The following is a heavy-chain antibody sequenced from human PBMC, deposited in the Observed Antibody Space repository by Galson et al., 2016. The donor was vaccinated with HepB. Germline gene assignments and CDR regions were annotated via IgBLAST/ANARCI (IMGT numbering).Heavy chain of an antibody. CDR3: ARGLVGSTTAFDS. CDR1: GFSVTSSY. V-gene: IGHV3-53*04. Sequence: SLRLSCAASGFSVTSSYMSWVRQAPGKGLEWVSVIYSSGATYYAESVEGRFIISRHNSRNTVDLQMRSLRAEDTAVYYCARGLVGSTTAFDSWGQGTLVAVSS. D-gene: IGHD2/OR15-2a*01. CDR2: IYSSGAT. J-gene: IGHJ4*02.